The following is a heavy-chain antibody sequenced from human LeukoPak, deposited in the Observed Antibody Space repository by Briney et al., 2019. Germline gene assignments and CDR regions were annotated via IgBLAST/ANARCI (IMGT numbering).Heavy chain of an antibody. Sequence: GGSLRLSCAASGFTFTNAWMSWVRQAPGKGLEWVGRIKGKGDGETTDNAAPVKGRFTMSRDDSKATLYLQMNSLKAENTAVYYCTTDLGLTMIRGVIVNWGQGALVTVSS. V-gene: IGHV3-15*01. CDR3: TTDLGLTMIRGVIVN. J-gene: IGHJ4*02. CDR2: IKGKGDGETT. D-gene: IGHD3-10*01. CDR1: GFTFTNAW.